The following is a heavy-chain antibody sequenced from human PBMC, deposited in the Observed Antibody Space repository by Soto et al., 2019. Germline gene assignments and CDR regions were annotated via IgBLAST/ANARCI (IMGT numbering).Heavy chain of an antibody. D-gene: IGHD3-10*01. V-gene: IGHV4-39*01. CDR3: ARKKAGFGELTFDY. CDR2: IYYSGST. J-gene: IGHJ4*02. Sequence: SETLSLTCTVSGGSISSSSYYWGWIRQPPGKGLEWIGSIYYSGSTYYNPSLKSRVTISVDTSKNQFSLKLSSVTAADTAVYYCARKKAGFGELTFDYWGQGTLVTVSS. CDR1: GGSISSSSYY.